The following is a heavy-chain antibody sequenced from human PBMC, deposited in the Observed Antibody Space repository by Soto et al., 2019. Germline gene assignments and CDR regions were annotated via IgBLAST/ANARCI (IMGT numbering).Heavy chain of an antibody. CDR3: CRPVAGSGRIDY. CDR1: GFTFSSYA. Sequence: EVQLLESGGGLVQPGGSLRLSCAASGFTFSSYAMSWVRQAPGKGLEWVSAISGSGGSTYYADSVKGRFTISRDNSKNTLYLQMNSLTTEDTAMYFCCRPVAGSGRIDYWGQGTLVTVSS. J-gene: IGHJ4*02. D-gene: IGHD6-19*01. CDR2: ISGSGGST. V-gene: IGHV3-23*01.